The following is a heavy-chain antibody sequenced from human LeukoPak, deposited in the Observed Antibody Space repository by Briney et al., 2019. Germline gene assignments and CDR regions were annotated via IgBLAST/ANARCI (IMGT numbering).Heavy chain of an antibody. CDR3: ARSYCSGANCYHFDY. D-gene: IGHD2-15*01. CDR1: GDSVSSNSAA. CDR2: AYYRSKYYY. V-gene: IGHV6-1*01. Sequence: SQTLSLTCAISGDSVSSNSAAWNWIRQSPSRGLEWLGRAYYRSKYYYDSAVSVKSRITVSPDTSKNQISLQLRSVTPEDTAVYYCARSYCSGANCYHFDYWGQGTLVTVSS. J-gene: IGHJ4*02.